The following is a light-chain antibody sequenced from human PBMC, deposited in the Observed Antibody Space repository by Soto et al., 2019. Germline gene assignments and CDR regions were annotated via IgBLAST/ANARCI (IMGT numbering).Light chain of an antibody. CDR2: SDN. J-gene: IGLJ1*01. Sequence: QSVLTQPPSVSGAPGQRVTISCTGSSSNIGAGYVVHWYQQLPGAAPKLLIFSDNNRPSGVPDRFSGSKSGISASLAITGLQTEDEADYYCPTYDDNSDNVFRTATKVTVL. V-gene: IGLV1-40*01. CDR3: PTYDDNSDNV. CDR1: SSNIGAGYV.